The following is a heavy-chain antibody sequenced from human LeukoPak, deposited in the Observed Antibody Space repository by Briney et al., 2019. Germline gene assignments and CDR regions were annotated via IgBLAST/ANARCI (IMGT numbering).Heavy chain of an antibody. J-gene: IGHJ6*03. Sequence: ASVKVSCKASGYTFTSYYMHWVRQAPGQGLEWMGIINPSGGSTSYAQKFQGRVTMTRDTSTSTVYMELSSLRSEDTAVYYCARDRSFGSTSSYYYYMDVWGKGTTVTVSS. D-gene: IGHD2-2*01. CDR2: INPSGGST. CDR3: ARDRSFGSTSSYYYYMDV. CDR1: GYTFTSYY. V-gene: IGHV1-46*01.